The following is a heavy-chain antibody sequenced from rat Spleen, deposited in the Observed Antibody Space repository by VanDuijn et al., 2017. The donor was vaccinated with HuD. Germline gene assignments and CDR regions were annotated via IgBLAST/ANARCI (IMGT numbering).Heavy chain of an antibody. Sequence: EVQLMESGGGLVQPGRSLKLSCVASGFTFNNYWMNWIRQAPGKGLEWVASITNTGRNTYYPDSVKGRFTISRDTAESTLYLQMTSLRSEDTATYYCARKGTYYGYNYYVMDAWGQGASVTVSS. CDR2: ITNTGRNT. CDR3: ARKGTYYGYNYYVMDA. D-gene: IGHD1-9*01. CDR1: GFTFNNYW. V-gene: IGHV5-31*01. J-gene: IGHJ4*01.